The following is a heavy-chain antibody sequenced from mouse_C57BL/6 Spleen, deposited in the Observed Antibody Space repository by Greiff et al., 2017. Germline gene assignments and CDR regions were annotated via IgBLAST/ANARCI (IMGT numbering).Heavy chain of an antibody. CDR1: GYTFTDYY. D-gene: IGHD1-1*01. Sequence: VQLQQSGPELVKPGASVTISCKASGYTFTDYYMNWVKQSHGKGLEWIGDINPTNGGTSYNQKFKGKATLTVDKSSSTAYMELRSLTSDDSAVDYCAGENCYGSDADWGQGTLVTVAA. J-gene: IGHJ3*01. CDR3: AGENCYGSDAD. CDR2: INPTNGGT. V-gene: IGHV1-26*01.